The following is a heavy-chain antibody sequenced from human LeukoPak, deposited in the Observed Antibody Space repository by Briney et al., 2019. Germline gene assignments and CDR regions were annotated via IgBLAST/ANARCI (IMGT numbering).Heavy chain of an antibody. CDR1: GGSFSGYY. CDR3: ARNLVRGVGPSPFDP. CDR2: IYFSGST. J-gene: IGHJ5*02. Sequence: SETLSLTCAVYGGSFSGYYWGWIRQPPGKGLEWIGNIYFSGSTYYNPSLKSRVTISVDTSKNQFSLKLSSVTAADTAVYYCARNLVRGVGPSPFDPWGQGTLVTVSS. D-gene: IGHD3-10*01. V-gene: IGHV4-34*01.